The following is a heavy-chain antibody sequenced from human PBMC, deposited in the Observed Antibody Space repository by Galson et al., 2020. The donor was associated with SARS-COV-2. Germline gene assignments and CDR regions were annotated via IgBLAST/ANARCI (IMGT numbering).Heavy chain of an antibody. CDR3: ARDLQSYAFDI. J-gene: IGHJ3*02. Sequence: TGGSLRLSCAASGFTFSDYYMSWIRQAPGKGLEWVSYISKSSSYSKYADFVKGRFTISRDNAKNSLYLQMNSLRAEDTAVYCCARDLQSYAFDIWGQGTMVTVSS. CDR1: GFTFSDYY. V-gene: IGHV3-11*06. D-gene: IGHD6-19*01. CDR2: ISKSSSYS.